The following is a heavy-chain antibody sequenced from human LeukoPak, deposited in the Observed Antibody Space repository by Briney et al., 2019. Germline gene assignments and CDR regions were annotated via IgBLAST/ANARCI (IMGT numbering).Heavy chain of an antibody. CDR2: ISSSGSTI. CDR3: ARGSGDIVQYYYYMDV. Sequence: GGSLRLSCAASGFTFSDYYMSWIRQAPGKGLEWVSYISSSGSTIYYADSVKGRFTISRDNAKNSLYLQMNSLRAEDTAVYYCARGSGDIVQYYYYMDVWGKGTTVTVSS. D-gene: IGHD2-8*01. CDR1: GFTFSDYY. J-gene: IGHJ6*03. V-gene: IGHV3-11*04.